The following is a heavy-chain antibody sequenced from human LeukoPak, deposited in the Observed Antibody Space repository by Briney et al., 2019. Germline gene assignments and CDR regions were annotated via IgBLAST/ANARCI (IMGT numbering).Heavy chain of an antibody. CDR2: IYCNGDT. Sequence: SETLSLTCAVYGGSFSGYYWSWIRQPPGKGLEWIGYIYCNGDTHYNPSLNSRLSMSVDTPNKQFSLNLRSVTAADTAVYYCVRGPYGSSISNWFDPWGQGLLVTVSS. D-gene: IGHD3-10*01. J-gene: IGHJ5*02. V-gene: IGHV4-34*11. CDR1: GGSFSGYY. CDR3: VRGPYGSSISNWFDP.